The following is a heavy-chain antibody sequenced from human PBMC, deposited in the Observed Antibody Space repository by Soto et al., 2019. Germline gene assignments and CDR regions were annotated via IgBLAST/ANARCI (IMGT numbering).Heavy chain of an antibody. V-gene: IGHV4-38-2*01. CDR2: IFHGGNT. Sequence: SETLSLTCAVSGFFISSGNYWGWIRKPPGKGLEWIGSIFHGGNTYYNPSLKSRVTISVDMSKNQFSLKLNSVTAADTAVYYCARARWYDASDVWGQGTVVTVSS. J-gene: IGHJ3*01. CDR1: GFFISSGNY. D-gene: IGHD6-13*01. CDR3: ARARWYDASDV.